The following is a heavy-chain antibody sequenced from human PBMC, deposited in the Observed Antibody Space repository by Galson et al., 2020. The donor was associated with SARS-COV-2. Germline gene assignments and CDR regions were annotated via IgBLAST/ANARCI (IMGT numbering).Heavy chain of an antibody. J-gene: IGHJ4*02. D-gene: IGHD3-22*01. CDR1: GFSLSTRNMC. Sequence: SGPTLVKPTQTLTLTCTFSGFSLSTRNMCVGWIRQPPGRALEWLAHIAWADDKYYSPSLQTRLTISKDISKNQVVLTMTNMDPVDTATYYCARIMTYDSSGYYLHYFDTWGQGTLVTVSS. CDR3: ARIMTYDSSGYYLHYFDT. V-gene: IGHV2-70*01. CDR2: IAWADDK.